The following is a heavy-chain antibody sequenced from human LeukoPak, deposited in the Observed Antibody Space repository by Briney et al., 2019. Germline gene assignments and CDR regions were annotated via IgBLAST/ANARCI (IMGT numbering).Heavy chain of an antibody. CDR2: IASDSSAI. V-gene: IGHV3-48*01. J-gene: IGHJ6*03. CDR1: GFSFSAYS. CDR3: ARVREVTVVTAPYYMDV. Sequence: PGGSLRLSCAASGFSFSAYSMNWVHQAPGKGLEWISYIASDSSAIYYGDSVQGRFTISRDNAKNSLYLQMNSLRAEDTAVYYCARVREVTVVTAPYYMDVWGKGTTVTISS. D-gene: IGHD2-21*02.